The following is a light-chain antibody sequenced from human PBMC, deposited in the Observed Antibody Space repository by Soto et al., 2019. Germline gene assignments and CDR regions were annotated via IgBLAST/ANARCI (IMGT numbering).Light chain of an antibody. CDR3: VLYMGRGIWV. CDR2: STD. V-gene: IGLV8-61*01. J-gene: IGLJ3*02. CDR1: SGSVSTTYY. Sequence: QTVVTQEPSFSGSPGRTVTLTCGVSSGSVSTTYYPTWYQQTPGQAPRTLIYSTDTRSSGVPDRFSGSILGNKAALTITGPQADDESDYYCVLYMGRGIWVFGGGTQLTVL.